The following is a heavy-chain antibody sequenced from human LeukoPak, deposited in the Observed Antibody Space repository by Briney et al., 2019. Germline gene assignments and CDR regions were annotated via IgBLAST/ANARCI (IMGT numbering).Heavy chain of an antibody. J-gene: IGHJ6*03. CDR2: IYVSGTT. CDR1: GDSISSGSYY. D-gene: IGHD5-24*01. V-gene: IGHV4-61*02. Sequence: SQTLSLTCIVSGDSISSGSYYWTWIRQPAGKGLEWIGRIYVSGTTNYNPSLKSRVTISVAPSKNQFSLKLKSVTAADTAVYYCARGRDGYNLGYSYYYMDVWGKGTTVTVSS. CDR3: ARGRDGYNLGYSYYYMDV.